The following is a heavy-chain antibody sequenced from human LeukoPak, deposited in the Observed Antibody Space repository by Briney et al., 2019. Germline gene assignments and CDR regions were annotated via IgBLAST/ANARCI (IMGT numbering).Heavy chain of an antibody. Sequence: RASVKVSCKASGYTFTGYYMHWVRQAPGQGLEWMGWINPNSGGTNYAQKFQGRVTMTRDTSISTAYMELSRLRSDDTAVYYCARGDYYDILTGYPYYYYGMDVWGQGTTVTVSS. CDR2: INPNSGGT. J-gene: IGHJ6*02. V-gene: IGHV1-2*02. D-gene: IGHD3-9*01. CDR3: ARGDYYDILTGYPYYYYGMDV. CDR1: GYTFTGYY.